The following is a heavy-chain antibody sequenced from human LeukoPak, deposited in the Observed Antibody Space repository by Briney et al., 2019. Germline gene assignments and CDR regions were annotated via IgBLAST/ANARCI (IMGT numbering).Heavy chain of an antibody. D-gene: IGHD3-16*01. V-gene: IGHV3-48*03. J-gene: IGHJ3*02. CDR3: ARPHVAAFDI. CDR1: AFTFSSYE. Sequence: GGSLRLSCAASAFTFSSYEMNWVRQAPGKGLEWVSYISSSGSTIYYADSVKGRFTISRDNDKNSLYLQMNSLRAEDTAVYYCARPHVAAFDIWGQGTMVTVSS. CDR2: ISSSGSTI.